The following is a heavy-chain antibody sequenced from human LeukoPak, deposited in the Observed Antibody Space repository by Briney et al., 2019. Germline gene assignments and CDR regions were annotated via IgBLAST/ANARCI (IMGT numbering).Heavy chain of an antibody. CDR3: ARESSDAFDI. CDR1: GYSISSGYY. J-gene: IGHJ3*02. CDR2: IYYSGST. Sequence: PSETLSLTCTVSGYSISSGYYWGWIRQPPGKGLEWIGSIYYSGSTYYNPSLKSRVTISVDTSKNQFSLKLSSVTAADTAVYYCARESSDAFDIWGQGTMVTVSS. D-gene: IGHD3-16*02. V-gene: IGHV4-38-2*02.